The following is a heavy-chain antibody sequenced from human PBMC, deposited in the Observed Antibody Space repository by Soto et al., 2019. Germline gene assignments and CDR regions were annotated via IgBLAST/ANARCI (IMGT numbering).Heavy chain of an antibody. D-gene: IGHD3-3*01. CDR2: ISAYNGNT. CDR1: GYTFTSYG. V-gene: IGHV1-18*01. CDR3: AIEGYMEFWSGYYWFDP. J-gene: IGHJ5*02. Sequence: ASVKVSCKASGYTFTSYGISWVRQAPGQGLEWMGWISAYNGNTNYAQKLQGRVTMTTDTSTSTAYMELRSLRSDDTAVYYCAIEGYMEFWSGYYWFDPWGKGNLITVSS.